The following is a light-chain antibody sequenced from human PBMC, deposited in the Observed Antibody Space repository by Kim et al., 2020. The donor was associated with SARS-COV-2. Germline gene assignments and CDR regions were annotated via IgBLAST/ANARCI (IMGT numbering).Light chain of an antibody. Sequence: SSELTQDPAVSVALGQTVRITCQGDSLRTYYATWYQQKPGQAPIVVIYGKNNRPSGIPVRFSGSSSGNTASLTITGTQAGDEADYYCNSRDSNDNVVFGGGTKLTVL. CDR3: NSRDSNDNVV. CDR2: GKN. CDR1: SLRTYY. V-gene: IGLV3-19*01. J-gene: IGLJ2*01.